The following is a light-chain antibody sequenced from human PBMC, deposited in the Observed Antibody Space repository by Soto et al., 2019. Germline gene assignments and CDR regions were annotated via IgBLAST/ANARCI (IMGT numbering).Light chain of an antibody. J-gene: IGLJ2*01. CDR1: SSDVGNYNY. CDR2: QAT. Sequence: QSALTQPASVSGSPGQSITISCTGTSSDVGNYNYVSWYQETPGKAPRLIIYQATNRPSGVSNRFSGSKSGNTASLTISGLKADDEADYYCTSFSTGSSYVIFGGGTKLTVL. V-gene: IGLV2-14*01. CDR3: TSFSTGSSYVI.